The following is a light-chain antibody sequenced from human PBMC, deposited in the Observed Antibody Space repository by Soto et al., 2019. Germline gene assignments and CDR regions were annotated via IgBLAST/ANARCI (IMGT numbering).Light chain of an antibody. CDR2: DVS. V-gene: IGLV2-14*01. J-gene: IGLJ1*01. Sequence: QSVLTQPASVSGSPGQSITISCTGTSSDVGAYSYVSWYQQHPGKAPKLIIYDVSDRPSGISNRFSGSKSDNTASLTISGLQADDEADYYCSSYAGSDVFVFGTGTKVTVL. CDR1: SSDVGAYSY. CDR3: SSYAGSDVFV.